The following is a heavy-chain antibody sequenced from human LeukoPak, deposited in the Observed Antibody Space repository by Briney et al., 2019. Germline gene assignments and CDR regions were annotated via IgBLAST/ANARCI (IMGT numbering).Heavy chain of an antibody. J-gene: IGHJ4*02. CDR1: GFTFSSYS. V-gene: IGHV3-21*01. CDR2: ISSSSSYI. Sequence: GGSLRLSCAASGFTFSSYSMNWVRQAPGKGLEWVSSISSSSSYIYYADSVKGRFTISRDNAKNSLYLQMNSLRAEDTAVYYCARARYSSSWYPPVDYWGQGTLVTVSS. CDR3: ARARYSSSWYPPVDY. D-gene: IGHD6-13*01.